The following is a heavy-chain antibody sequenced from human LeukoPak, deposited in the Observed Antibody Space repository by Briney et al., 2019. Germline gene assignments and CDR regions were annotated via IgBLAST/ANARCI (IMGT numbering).Heavy chain of an antibody. CDR1: GYSFTDYY. V-gene: IGHV1-2*02. J-gene: IGHJ5*02. CDR2: INPTSGGT. D-gene: IGHD2-21*01. Sequence: ASVKDSCKPSGYSFTDYYMHWVRQAPGQGLEWMGWINPTSGGTSSAQKFQGRVTMTRDTSITTVYMEVSWLTSDDTAIYYCARADRLDGGPYLIGPWGQGTLVTVSS. CDR3: ARADRLDGGPYLIGP.